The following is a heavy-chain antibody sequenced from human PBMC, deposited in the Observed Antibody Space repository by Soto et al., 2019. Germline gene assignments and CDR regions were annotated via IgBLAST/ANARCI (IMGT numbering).Heavy chain of an antibody. V-gene: IGHV1-2*04. J-gene: IGHJ6*02. CDR2: INPNSGGT. CDR1: GHTFTGHH. CDR3: ARNLYYYYGMDV. Sequence: ASVKVSCKASGHTFTGHHMHWVRQAPGQGLEWMGWINPNSGGTNYAQKFQGWVTMTRDTSISTAYMELSRLRSDDTAVYYCARNLYYYYGMDVWGQGTTVTVSS.